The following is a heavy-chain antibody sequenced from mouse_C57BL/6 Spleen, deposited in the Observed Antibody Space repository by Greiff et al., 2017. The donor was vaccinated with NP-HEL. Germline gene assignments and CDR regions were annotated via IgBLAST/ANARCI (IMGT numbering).Heavy chain of an antibody. CDR1: GFSLTSYA. Sequence: QVQLKESGPGLVAPSQSLSITCTVSGFSLTSYAISWVRQPPGKGLEWLGVIWTGGGTNYNSALKSRLSISKDNSKSQAFLKMNSLQTDDTARYYCARNGGSPYGNYEGAWFAYWGQGTLVTVSA. V-gene: IGHV2-9-1*01. CDR2: IWTGGGT. J-gene: IGHJ3*01. D-gene: IGHD2-1*01. CDR3: ARNGGSPYGNYEGAWFAY.